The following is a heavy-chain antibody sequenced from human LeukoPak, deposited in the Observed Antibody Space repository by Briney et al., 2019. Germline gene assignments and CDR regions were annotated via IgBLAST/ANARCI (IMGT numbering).Heavy chain of an antibody. Sequence: PSETLSLTCTVSGGSIRSGGSYWSSIRQHPGKGLEWIGYIYYSVTTYYNPSLTSRATISVDTSKTHSSLKLSSVTPAPPAVYYRARADDSSGPFDYWGQGTLVTVSS. CDR3: ARADDSSGPFDY. V-gene: IGHV4-31*03. J-gene: IGHJ4*02. CDR1: GGSIRSGGSY. D-gene: IGHD3-22*01. CDR2: IYYSVTT.